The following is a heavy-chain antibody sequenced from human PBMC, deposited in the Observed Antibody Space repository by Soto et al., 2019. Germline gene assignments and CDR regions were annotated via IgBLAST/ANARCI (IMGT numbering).Heavy chain of an antibody. CDR2: LFYSGGT. CDR3: ARRGGGDYPLDS. V-gene: IGHV4-39*07. CDR1: GDSISTSKYY. Sequence: PSDTLSLTCSVSGDSISTSKYYWGWIRHPPGKGLEWIGHLFYSGGTYYNPSLKSRVSISVDTSKNEFSLKLTSITAADTAIYFCARRGGGDYPLDSWGQGIMVTVYS. D-gene: IGHD4-17*01. J-gene: IGHJ5*01.